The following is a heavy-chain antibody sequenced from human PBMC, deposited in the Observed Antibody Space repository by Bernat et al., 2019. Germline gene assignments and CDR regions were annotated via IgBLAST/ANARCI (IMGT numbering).Heavy chain of an antibody. CDR1: GFTFSTYG. CDR3: ARGYSGYATDY. D-gene: IGHD5-12*01. Sequence: QVQLVESGGGVVQPGRSLRLSCAASGFTFSTYGMHWVRQAPGKGLEWGAVISYDGSNKYYADSVKGRFTISRDNSKNTLYLQMNSLRAEDTAVYYCARGYSGYATDYWGQGTLVTVSS. J-gene: IGHJ4*02. V-gene: IGHV3-30*03. CDR2: ISYDGSNK.